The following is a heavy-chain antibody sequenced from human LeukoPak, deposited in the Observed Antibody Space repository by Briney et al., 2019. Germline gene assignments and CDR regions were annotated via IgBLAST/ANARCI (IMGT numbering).Heavy chain of an antibody. CDR2: IWYDGSKK. J-gene: IGHJ4*02. CDR3: ARDVSYNSLDS. CDR1: GFTFSSYT. V-gene: IGHV3-33*08. D-gene: IGHD6-13*01. Sequence: AGGSLRLSCAASGFTFSSYTMNWVRQAPGKGLEWVAVIWYDGSKKYYADSVKGRSTISRDNSKNTLYLEMSSLRAEDTAVYYCARDVSYNSLDSWGQGTLVTVSS.